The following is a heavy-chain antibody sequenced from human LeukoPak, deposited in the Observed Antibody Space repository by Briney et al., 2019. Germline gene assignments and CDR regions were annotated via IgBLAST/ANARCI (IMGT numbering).Heavy chain of an antibody. CDR3: ARHNVAARAPYDY. V-gene: IGHV4-61*02. Sequence: SQTLSLTCTVSGGSISSGGYYWSWIRQPAGKGREWIGRIYTSGSTNYNPSLKSRVTMSVDTSKNQFSLKLSSVTAADTAVYYCARHNVAARAPYDYWGQGTLVTVSS. J-gene: IGHJ4*02. CDR1: GGSISSGGYY. D-gene: IGHD6-6*01. CDR2: IYTSGST.